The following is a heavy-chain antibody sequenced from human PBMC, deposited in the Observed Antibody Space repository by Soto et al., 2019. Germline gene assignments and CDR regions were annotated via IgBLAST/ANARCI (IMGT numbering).Heavy chain of an antibody. CDR1: GGSFSGYY. Sequence: SETLSLTCAVYGGSFSGYYWSWIRQPPGKGLEWIGEINHSGSTNYNPSLKSRVTISVDTSKNQFSLKLSSVTAADTAVYYCARGLINDFWSGPDLRYYYYGMDVWGQGTTVTVSS. J-gene: IGHJ6*02. CDR2: INHSGST. CDR3: ARGLINDFWSGPDLRYYYYGMDV. D-gene: IGHD3-3*01. V-gene: IGHV4-34*01.